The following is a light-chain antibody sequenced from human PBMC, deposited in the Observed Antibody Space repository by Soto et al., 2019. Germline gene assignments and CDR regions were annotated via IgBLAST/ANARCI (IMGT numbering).Light chain of an antibody. V-gene: IGLV2-8*01. CDR1: SSDVGDSDY. Sequence: SALTQPPSASGSPGQSVTITCTGSSSDVGDSDYVSWYQQYPGEAPKLMIYDVSKRPSGVPDRFSGSKSGNTASLTVSGLQAEDEADYYCRSYAGSNNALFGGGTQLTVL. CDR2: DVS. J-gene: IGLJ2*01. CDR3: RSYAGSNNAL.